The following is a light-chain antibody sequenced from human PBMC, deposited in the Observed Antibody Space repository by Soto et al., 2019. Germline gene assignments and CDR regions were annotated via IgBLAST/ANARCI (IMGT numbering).Light chain of an antibody. CDR2: AAS. Sequence: DIQMTQSPSSLSASVGDRVTITCRASQGISTYLAWYQQKPGKVPKLLIYAASTLQSGVPSRFSGSGSGTDFNLTISSLQPADVATYYCQRYNSAPLTFGPGTKVDIQ. CDR3: QRYNSAPLT. V-gene: IGKV1-27*01. CDR1: QGISTY. J-gene: IGKJ3*01.